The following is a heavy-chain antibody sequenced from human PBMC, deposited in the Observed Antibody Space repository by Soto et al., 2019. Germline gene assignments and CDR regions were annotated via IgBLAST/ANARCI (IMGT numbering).Heavy chain of an antibody. J-gene: IGHJ6*02. CDR3: TRGAGFFYGVDV. CDR2: ISFSGSTI. V-gene: IGHV3-48*03. D-gene: IGHD3-10*01. CDR1: GFTSDDYD. Sequence: GGSLRLSCTFSGFTSDDYDYALTWVRQAPGKGLEWIAHISFSGSTIYYADSVKGRFSISRDNSKNFLYLQMSGLRADDSAVYYCTRGAGFFYGVDVWGLGTTVTVSS.